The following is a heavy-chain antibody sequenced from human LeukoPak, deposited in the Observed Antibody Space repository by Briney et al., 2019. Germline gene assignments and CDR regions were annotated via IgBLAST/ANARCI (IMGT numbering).Heavy chain of an antibody. CDR3: ARDPGEGNYFDY. CDR1: GFTFSSYA. D-gene: IGHD7-27*01. Sequence: GGSLRLSCAASGFTFSSYAMHWVRQAPGKGLEWVAVISYDGSNKYYADSVKGRFTISRDNSKNTLYLQMNSLRAEDTAVYYCARDPGEGNYFDYWGQGTLVTVSS. V-gene: IGHV3-30*01. J-gene: IGHJ4*02. CDR2: ISYDGSNK.